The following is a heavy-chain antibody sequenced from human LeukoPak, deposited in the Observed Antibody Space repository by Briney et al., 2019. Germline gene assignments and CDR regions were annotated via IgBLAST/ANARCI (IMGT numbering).Heavy chain of an antibody. Sequence: PSETLSLTCTVSGGSVSSGSCYWSWIRQPPGKGLEWIGEINHSGSTNYNPSLKSRVTISVDTSKNQFSLKLSSVTAADTAVYYCVLRLAVAGTGYYGMDVWGQGTTVTVSS. CDR1: GGSVSSGSCY. CDR3: VLRLAVAGTGYYGMDV. V-gene: IGHV4-39*07. J-gene: IGHJ6*02. CDR2: INHSGST. D-gene: IGHD6-19*01.